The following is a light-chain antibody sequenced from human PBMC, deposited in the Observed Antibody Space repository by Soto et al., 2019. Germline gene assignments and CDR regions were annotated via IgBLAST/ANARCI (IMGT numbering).Light chain of an antibody. CDR2: DVS. CDR3: CSYAGSYTV. J-gene: IGLJ2*01. V-gene: IGLV2-11*01. Sequence: QSALTQPRSVSGSPGQSVTISCTGTSSDVGGYNYVSWYQQHPGKAPKLMIYDVSKRPSGVPDRFSGSKSGNTAPLTISGLQAEDEADYYWCSYAGSYTVFGGGTKLTVL. CDR1: SSDVGGYNY.